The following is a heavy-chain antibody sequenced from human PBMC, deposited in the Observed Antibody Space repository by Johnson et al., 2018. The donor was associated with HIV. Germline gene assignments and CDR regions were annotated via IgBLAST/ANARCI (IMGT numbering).Heavy chain of an antibody. J-gene: IGHJ3*02. V-gene: IGHV3-66*03. Sequence: VQLVESGGGLIQPGGSLRLSCAASGFTVSSNYMSWVRQAPGKGLEWVSVIYSGGSTYYADSVKGRCTISRDKAKNTLYLQMNSLRTEDTAVYYCARVGSTWTDAFDIWGQGTMVTVSS. D-gene: IGHD6-13*01. CDR2: IYSGGST. CDR1: GFTVSSNY. CDR3: ARVGSTWTDAFDI.